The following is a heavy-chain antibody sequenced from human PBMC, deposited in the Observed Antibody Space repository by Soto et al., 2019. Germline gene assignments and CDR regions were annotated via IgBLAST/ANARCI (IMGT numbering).Heavy chain of an antibody. D-gene: IGHD4-17*01. V-gene: IGHV3-30*18. CDR2: ISYDGSNK. J-gene: IGHJ5*02. CDR3: AKDGGIGATVTP. Sequence: QVQLVESGGGVVQPGRSLRLSCAASGFTFSSYGMHWVRQAPGKGLEWVAVISYDGSNKYYADSVRGRFTISRDNSKNTRYLQMNSLRAEDTAVYYCAKDGGIGATVTPWGQGTLVTVSS. CDR1: GFTFSSYG.